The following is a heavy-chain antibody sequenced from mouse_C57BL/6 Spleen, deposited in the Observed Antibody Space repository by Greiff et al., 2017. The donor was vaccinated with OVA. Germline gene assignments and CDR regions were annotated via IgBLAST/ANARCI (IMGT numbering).Heavy chain of an antibody. CDR1: GFSLTSYG. CDR2: IWSGGST. D-gene: IGHD4-1*01. V-gene: IGHV2-2*01. J-gene: IGHJ4*01. CDR3: ASLANWDYYAMDY. Sequence: VMLVESGPGLVQPSQSLSITCTVSGFSLTSYGVHWVRQSPGKGLEWLGVIWSGGSTDYNAAFISRLSISKDNSKSQVFFKMNSLQADDTAIYYCASLANWDYYAMDYWGQGTSVTVSS.